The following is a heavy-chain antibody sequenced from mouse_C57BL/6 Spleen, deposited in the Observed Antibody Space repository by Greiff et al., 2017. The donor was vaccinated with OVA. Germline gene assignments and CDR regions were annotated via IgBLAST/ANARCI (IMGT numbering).Heavy chain of an antibody. CDR1: GYAFSSSW. D-gene: IGHD1-1*01. J-gene: IGHJ1*03. CDR2: IYPGDGDT. V-gene: IGHV1-82*01. Sequence: QVQLQQSGPELVKPGASVKISCKASGYAFSSSWMNWVKQRPGKGLEWSGRIYPGDGDTNYNGKFKGKATLTADKSSSTAYMQLSSLTSEDSAVDFCARSKDGSHWYFDVWGTGTTVTVSS. CDR3: ARSKDGSHWYFDV.